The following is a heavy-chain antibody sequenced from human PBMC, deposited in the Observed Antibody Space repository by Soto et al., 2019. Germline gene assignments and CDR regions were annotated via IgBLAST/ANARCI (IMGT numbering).Heavy chain of an antibody. CDR3: ARGPWGDGYEAPFEY. CDR2: IYSGGST. D-gene: IGHD5-12*01. V-gene: IGHV3-53*04. J-gene: IGHJ4*02. CDR1: GFTVSSNY. Sequence: EVQLVESGGGLVQPGGSLRLSCAASGFTVSSNYMSWVRQAPGKGLEWVSVIYSGGSTYYADSVKGRFTISRHNSKNTLYLQMNSLRAEDTAVYYCARGPWGDGYEAPFEYWGQGTLVTVSS.